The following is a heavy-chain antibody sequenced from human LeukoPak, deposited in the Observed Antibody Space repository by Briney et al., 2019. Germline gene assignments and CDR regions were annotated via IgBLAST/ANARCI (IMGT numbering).Heavy chain of an antibody. CDR1: GFTFSSYG. V-gene: IGHV3-30*18. Sequence: GGSLRHSCAASGFTFSSYGMHWVRQAPGKGLEWVAVISYDGGNKYYADSVKGRFTISRDNSKNTLYLQMNSLRAEDTAVYYCAKDKTGYFDYWGQGTLVTVSS. CDR2: ISYDGGNK. D-gene: IGHD3-9*01. J-gene: IGHJ4*02. CDR3: AKDKTGYFDY.